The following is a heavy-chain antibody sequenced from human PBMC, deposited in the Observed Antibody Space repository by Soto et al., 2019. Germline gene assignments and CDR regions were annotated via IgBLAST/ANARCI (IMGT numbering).Heavy chain of an antibody. CDR3: ARVDSSGFPFDY. CDR2: INAGNGNT. J-gene: IGHJ4*02. V-gene: IGHV1-3*05. CDR1: GYTFTSYA. D-gene: IGHD3-22*01. Sequence: QVQLVQSGAEEKKPGASVKVSCKASGYTFTSYAMHWVRQAPGQRLEWMGWINAGNGNTKYSQKFQGRVTITRDTSASTAYMELSSLRSKDTAVYYCARVDSSGFPFDYWGQGTLVTVSS.